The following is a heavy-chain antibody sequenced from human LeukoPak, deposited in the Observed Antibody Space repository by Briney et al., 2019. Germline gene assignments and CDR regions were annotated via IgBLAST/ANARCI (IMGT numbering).Heavy chain of an antibody. J-gene: IGHJ4*02. Sequence: GGSLRLSCAASGFTFSNYAVSWVRQAPGKGLECVSTISASGGTTYFADSVKGRFTISRDNSKNTLFLQMNSLRAEDTAVYYCAKVTAGYWGQGTLVTVSS. CDR1: GFTFSNYA. D-gene: IGHD6-13*01. CDR3: AKVTAGY. V-gene: IGHV3-23*01. CDR2: ISASGGTT.